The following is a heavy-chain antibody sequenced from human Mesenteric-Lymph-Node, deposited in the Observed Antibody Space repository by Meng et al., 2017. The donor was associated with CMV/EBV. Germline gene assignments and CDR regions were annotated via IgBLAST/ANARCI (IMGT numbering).Heavy chain of an antibody. V-gene: IGHV1-2*02. CDR3: ARARPDSDAFDI. J-gene: IGHJ3*02. CDR2: INPNSGGT. Sequence: ASVKVSCKASGYTFTGYYMHWVRQAPGQGLESMGWINPNSGGTNYAQKFQGRVTMTRDTSISTAYMELSRLRSDDTAVYYCARARPDSDAFDIWGQGTMVTVSS. D-gene: IGHD2-2*01. CDR1: GYTFTGYY.